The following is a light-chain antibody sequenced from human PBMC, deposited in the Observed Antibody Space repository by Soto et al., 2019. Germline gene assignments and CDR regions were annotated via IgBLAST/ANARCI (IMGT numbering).Light chain of an antibody. Sequence: DIQMPQSPSTLSASVGGRVTITCRASQSVGTWVAWYQQKPGKAPKLLIYGASNLESGVPSRFSGSGSGTEFTLTITTLQPDDFATYFCQLYNRNTWSFGPGTKVDIK. CDR2: GAS. J-gene: IGKJ1*01. V-gene: IGKV1-5*01. CDR3: QLYNRNTWS. CDR1: QSVGTW.